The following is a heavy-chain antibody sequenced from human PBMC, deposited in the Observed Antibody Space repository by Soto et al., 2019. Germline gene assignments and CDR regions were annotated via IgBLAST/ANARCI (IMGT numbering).Heavy chain of an antibody. Sequence: QLQLQESGPGLVKPSETLSLTCTVSGGSISSSSDYWGWIRQPPGKGLEWLAHIYYSGSTYYNPSLKSRITISMGTSKNQVSLKLTSVTAADTAVYYCARHPIVGTTLYFDYWGRGTLVTVSS. CDR2: IYYSGST. V-gene: IGHV4-39*01. J-gene: IGHJ4*02. CDR3: ARHPIVGTTLYFDY. D-gene: IGHD1-26*01. CDR1: GGSISSSSDY.